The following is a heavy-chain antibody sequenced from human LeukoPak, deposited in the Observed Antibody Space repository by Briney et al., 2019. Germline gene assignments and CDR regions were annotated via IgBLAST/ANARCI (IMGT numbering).Heavy chain of an antibody. CDR3: ASLDY. CDR1: GFTFSIYW. V-gene: IGHV3-74*01. CDR2: INSDGSST. J-gene: IGHJ4*02. Sequence: GGSLRLSCAASGFTFSIYWVHWVRQAPGKGLVWASNINSDGSSTSYADSVQGRFTISRDNAKNTLYLQMNTLRAEDTAVYYCASLDYWGQGTPVTVSS.